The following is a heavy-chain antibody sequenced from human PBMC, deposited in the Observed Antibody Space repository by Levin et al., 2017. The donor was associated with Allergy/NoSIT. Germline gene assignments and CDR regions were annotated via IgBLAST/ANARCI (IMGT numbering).Heavy chain of an antibody. CDR3: ARDRTTVSSPFDY. D-gene: IGHD4-17*01. V-gene: IGHV3-48*02. Sequence: GGSLRLSCAASGFTLSHYTMNWVRQAPGKGLEWVSYISSSSTTIYYADSVKGRFTISRDNAKNSLYLQMNSLRDEDTAVYYCARDRTTVSSPFDYWGQGTLVTVSS. CDR2: ISSSSTTI. J-gene: IGHJ4*02. CDR1: GFTLSHYT.